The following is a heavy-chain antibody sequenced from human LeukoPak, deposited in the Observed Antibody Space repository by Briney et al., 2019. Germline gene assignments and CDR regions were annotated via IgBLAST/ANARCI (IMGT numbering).Heavy chain of an antibody. CDR2: ISGSGGST. CDR1: GFTFSSYA. V-gene: IGHV3-23*01. D-gene: IGHD3-10*01. Sequence: GGSLRLSCAASGFTFSSYAMSWVRQAPGKGLEWVSAISGSGGSTYYADSVKGRFTISRDNSKNTLFLQMSSLRAEDTAVYYCAKTSAGIRGGYFDYGGKGTLVTVSS. CDR3: AKTSAGIRGGYFDY. J-gene: IGHJ4*02.